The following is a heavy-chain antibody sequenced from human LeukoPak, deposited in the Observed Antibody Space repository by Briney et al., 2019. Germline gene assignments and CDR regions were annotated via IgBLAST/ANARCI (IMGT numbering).Heavy chain of an antibody. J-gene: IGHJ3*02. CDR1: GGSISSYY. V-gene: IGHV4-59*01. Sequence: PSETLSLTCTVSGGSISSYYWSWIRQPPGKGLERIGYIYYSGSTNYNPSLKSRVTISVDTSKNQFSLKLSSVTAADTAVYYCARDGIGYYYDSSGYYTGADIWGQGTTVTVSS. CDR3: ARDGIGYYYDSSGYYTGADI. D-gene: IGHD3-22*01. CDR2: IYYSGST.